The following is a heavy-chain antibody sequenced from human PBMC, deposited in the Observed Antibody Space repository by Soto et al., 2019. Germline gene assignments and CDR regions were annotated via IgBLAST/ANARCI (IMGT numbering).Heavy chain of an antibody. D-gene: IGHD2-15*01. CDR2: IVVXXXSX. J-gene: IGHJ3*02. CDR3: AAELYSGGSCCSFDI. Sequence: SVKVSCKTSGFAFSNSAVQWVRQARGQRLEWMGXIVVXXXSXNXXXRXXXXVTITRDMSTSTVHMELSSLRSEDTAVYYCAAELYSGGSCCSFDIWGQGTMVTVSS. V-gene: IGHV1-58*01. CDR1: GFAFSNSA.